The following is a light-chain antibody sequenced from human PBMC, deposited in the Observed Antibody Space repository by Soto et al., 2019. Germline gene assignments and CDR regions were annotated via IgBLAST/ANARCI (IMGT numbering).Light chain of an antibody. V-gene: IGKV3-15*01. CDR1: QSVGSD. Sequence: IIMTQSPGTLSVSPGASATLSCRASQSVGSDLAWFQHKPGQAPRLLISGAFTRATGVPARFSGSGSGTEFTLTISSLQAEDFAIYYCQQYNKWPPWTFGQGTKV. CDR3: QQYNKWPPWT. J-gene: IGKJ1*01. CDR2: GAF.